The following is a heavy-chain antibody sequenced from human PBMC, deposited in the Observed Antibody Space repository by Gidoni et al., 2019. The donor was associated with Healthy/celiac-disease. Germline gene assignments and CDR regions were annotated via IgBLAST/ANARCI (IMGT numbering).Heavy chain of an antibody. CDR2: ICSGGST. CDR3: ARGIVVVVAALEAYFDY. CDR1: GFTVSRNY. J-gene: IGHJ4*02. V-gene: IGHV3-66*01. Sequence: EVQLVESGGGLVQPGGSLRLSCAASGFTVSRNYMSWVRQAPGKGLEWVSVICSGGSTYYADSVKGRFTISRDNSKNTLYLQMNSLRAEDTAVYYCARGIVVVVAALEAYFDYWGQGTLVTVSS. D-gene: IGHD2-15*01.